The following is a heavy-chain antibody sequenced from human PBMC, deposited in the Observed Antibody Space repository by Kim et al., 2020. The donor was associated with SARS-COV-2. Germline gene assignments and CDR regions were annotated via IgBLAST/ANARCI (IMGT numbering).Heavy chain of an antibody. D-gene: IGHD6-13*01. CDR3: ARLGTSRSWPFDC. CDR1: GGSIRSSTYY. CDR2: IQYSGST. Sequence: SETLSLTCTVSGGSIRSSTYYWGWIRQPPGKGLEWIGGIQYSGSTYYSPSLKSRVTMSVDTSKNQFSLDLSSVTAADTAVYYCARLGTSRSWPFDCWGQGILVTVSS. J-gene: IGHJ4*02. V-gene: IGHV4-39*01.